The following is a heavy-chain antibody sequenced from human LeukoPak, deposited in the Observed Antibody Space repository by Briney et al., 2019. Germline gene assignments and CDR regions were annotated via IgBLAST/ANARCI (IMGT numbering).Heavy chain of an antibody. CDR3: ARDFFNYYDSSGYNSHLDY. D-gene: IGHD3-22*01. J-gene: IGHJ4*02. V-gene: IGHV1-18*01. Sequence: EASVKVSCKASGYTFTSYGISWVRQAPGQGLEWMGWISAYNGNTNYAQKLQGRVTMTTDTSTSTAYMELSRLRSDDTAVYYCARDFFNYYDSSGYNSHLDYWGQGTLVTVSS. CDR2: ISAYNGNT. CDR1: GYTFTSYG.